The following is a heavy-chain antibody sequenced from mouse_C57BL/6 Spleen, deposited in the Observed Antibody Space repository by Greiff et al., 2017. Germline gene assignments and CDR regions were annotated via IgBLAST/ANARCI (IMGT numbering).Heavy chain of an antibody. CDR2: ISSGSSTI. Sequence: VKVVESGGGLVKPGGSLKLSCAASGFTFSDYGMHWVRQAPEKGLEWVAYISSGSSTIYYADTVKGRFTISRDNAKNTLFLQMTSLRSEDTAMYYCARGGNYGGDYWGQGTSVTVSS. CDR3: ARGGNYGGDY. V-gene: IGHV5-17*01. CDR1: GFTFSDYG. D-gene: IGHD2-1*01. J-gene: IGHJ4*01.